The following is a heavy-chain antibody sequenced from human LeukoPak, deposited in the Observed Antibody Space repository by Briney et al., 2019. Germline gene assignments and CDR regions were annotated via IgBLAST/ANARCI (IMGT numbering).Heavy chain of an antibody. CDR1: GYSFTSYW. Sequence: GESLKISCKGSGYSFTSYWIGWVRQMPGKGLEWMGIIYPGDSDTRYSPSFQGQVTISAGKSISTAYLQWSSLKASDTAMYYCARLVGSGWYSGWFDPWGQGTLVTVSS. V-gene: IGHV5-51*01. CDR2: IYPGDSDT. CDR3: ARLVGSGWYSGWFDP. D-gene: IGHD6-19*01. J-gene: IGHJ5*02.